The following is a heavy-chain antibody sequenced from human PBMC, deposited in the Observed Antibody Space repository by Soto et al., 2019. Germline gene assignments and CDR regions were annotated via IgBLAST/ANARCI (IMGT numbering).Heavy chain of an antibody. CDR3: ARGGGGSSWFFDY. CDR1: GYTXTSYG. CDR2: ISAYNGNT. V-gene: IGHV1-18*01. J-gene: IGHJ4*02. Sequence: SXKVSFKASGYTXTSYGIRLVRQAPGQGLEWMGWISAYNGNTNYSQKFQGRVTITRDTSASTAYMELSSLRSEDTAVYYCARGGGGSSWFFDYWGQGTLVTVSS. D-gene: IGHD6-13*01.